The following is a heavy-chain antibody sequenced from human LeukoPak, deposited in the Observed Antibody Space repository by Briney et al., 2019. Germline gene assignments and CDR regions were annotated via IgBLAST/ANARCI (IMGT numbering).Heavy chain of an antibody. CDR2: INTNTGNP. CDR3: ARDGSRLLWFGELLGYAFDI. D-gene: IGHD3-10*01. V-gene: IGHV7-4-1*02. J-gene: IGHJ3*02. CDR1: GYTFTSYA. Sequence: ASVKVSCKASGYTFTSYAMNWVRQAPGQGLEWMGWINTNTGNPTYAQGFTGRFVFSLDASVSTAYLQISSLKAEDTAVYYCARDGSRLLWFGELLGYAFDIWGQGTMVTVSS.